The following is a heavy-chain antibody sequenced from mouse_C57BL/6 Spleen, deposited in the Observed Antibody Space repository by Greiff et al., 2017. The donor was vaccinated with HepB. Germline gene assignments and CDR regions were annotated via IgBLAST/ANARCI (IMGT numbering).Heavy chain of an antibody. J-gene: IGHJ3*01. CDR1: GYTFTSYD. D-gene: IGHD2-5*01. CDR3: ARPYYSNYQAWFAY. V-gene: IGHV1-85*01. Sequence: QVQLKQSGPELVKPGASVKLSCKASGYTFTSYDINWVKQRPGQGLEWIGWIYPRDGSTKYNEKFKGKATLTVDTSSSTAYMELHSLTSEDSAVYFCARPYYSNYQAWFAYWGQGTLVTVSA. CDR2: IYPRDGST.